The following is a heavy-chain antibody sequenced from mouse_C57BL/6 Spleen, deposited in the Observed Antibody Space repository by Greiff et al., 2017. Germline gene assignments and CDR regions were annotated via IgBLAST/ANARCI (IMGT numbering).Heavy chain of an antibody. V-gene: IGHV5-4*03. Sequence: EVKLVESGGGLVKPGGSLKLSCAASGFTFSSYAMSWVRQTPEKRLEWVATISDGGSYTNYPDNVKGRFTISRDNAKNNLYLQMSHLKSEDTAMYDSARVIRPYAMDYWGQGTSVTVSS. CDR2: ISDGGSYT. J-gene: IGHJ4*01. CDR3: ARVIRPYAMDY. CDR1: GFTFSSYA. D-gene: IGHD1-2*01.